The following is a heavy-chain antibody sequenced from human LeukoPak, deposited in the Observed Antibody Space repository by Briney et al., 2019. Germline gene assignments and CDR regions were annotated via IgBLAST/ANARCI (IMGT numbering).Heavy chain of an antibody. CDR2: ISWNSGSI. CDR1: GFTFDDYA. J-gene: IGHJ4*02. CDR3: AKEGIAAAGFDY. Sequence: SGGSLRLSCAASGFTFDDYAMHWVRQAPGKGLEWVSGISWNSGSIGYADSVKGRFTISRDNAKNSLYLQMNSLRAEDMALYYCAKEGIAAAGFDYWGQGTLATVSS. D-gene: IGHD6-13*01. V-gene: IGHV3-9*03.